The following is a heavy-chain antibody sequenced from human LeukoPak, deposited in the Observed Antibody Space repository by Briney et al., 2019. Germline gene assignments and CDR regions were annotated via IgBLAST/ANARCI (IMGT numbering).Heavy chain of an antibody. Sequence: SETLSLTCTVSGGSISSYYWSWIRQPAGKGLEWIGRIYTSGTADYNPSLKSRVTMSVDTSKNQFSLKLSSVTAADTAVYYCAREYQLTYYYYYYMDVWGKGTTVTVSS. CDR1: GGSISSYY. D-gene: IGHD2-2*01. CDR2: IYTSGTA. J-gene: IGHJ6*03. V-gene: IGHV4-4*07. CDR3: AREYQLTYYYYYYMDV.